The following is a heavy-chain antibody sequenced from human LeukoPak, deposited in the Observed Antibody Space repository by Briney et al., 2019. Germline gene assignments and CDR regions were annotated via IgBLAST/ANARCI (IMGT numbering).Heavy chain of an antibody. CDR1: GFTVSSNS. Sequence: GRSLRLSCTVSGFTVSSNSMSWVRQAPGKGLEWVSFIYGDNTHYSDSVKGRFTISRDNSKNTLYLQMNSLRAEDTAVYYCARRAGAYSHPYDYWGQGTLVTVSS. V-gene: IGHV3-53*01. CDR3: ARRAGAYSHPYDY. CDR2: IYGDNT. D-gene: IGHD4/OR15-4a*01. J-gene: IGHJ4*02.